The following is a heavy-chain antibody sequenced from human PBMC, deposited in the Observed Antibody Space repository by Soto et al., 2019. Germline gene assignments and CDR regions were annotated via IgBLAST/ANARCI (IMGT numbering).Heavy chain of an antibody. J-gene: IGHJ4*02. Sequence: SETLSLTCTVSGGSISSSSYYWGWIRQPPGKGLEWIGSIYYSGSTYYNPSLKSRVTISVDTSKNQFSLKLSSVTAADTAVYYCARQSRIAAAGRDYFDYWGQGTLVTVSS. CDR1: GGSISSSSYY. CDR2: IYYSGST. V-gene: IGHV4-39*01. D-gene: IGHD6-13*01. CDR3: ARQSRIAAAGRDYFDY.